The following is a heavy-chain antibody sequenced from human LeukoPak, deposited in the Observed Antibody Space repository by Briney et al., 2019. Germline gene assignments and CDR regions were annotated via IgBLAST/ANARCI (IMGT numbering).Heavy chain of an antibody. CDR2: TTWNGGSS. CDR3: ARRGGSSLEYYLDY. CDR1: GFSFDDYG. V-gene: IGHV3-20*04. D-gene: IGHD1-26*01. J-gene: IGHJ4*02. Sequence: GDSLRLSCAASGFSFDDYGMNWVRQAPGKGLEWVSATTWNGGSSHYADSVKGRFTVSRDRAKNSLYLQMNSLRVEDTALYYCARRGGSSLEYYLDYWGQGTLVTVSS.